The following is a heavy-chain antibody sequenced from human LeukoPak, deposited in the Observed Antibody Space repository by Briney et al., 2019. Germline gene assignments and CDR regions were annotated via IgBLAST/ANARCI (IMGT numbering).Heavy chain of an antibody. J-gene: IGHJ1*01. CDR1: GGSISTSNYY. D-gene: IGHD4-17*01. V-gene: IGHV4-61*05. CDR3: ARGSWDAAYGDPIEYFHH. CDR2: IYYSGST. Sequence: SETLSLTCTVSGGSISTSNYYWGWIRQPPGKGLEWIGHIYYSGSTNYNPSLKSRVTISVDTSKKQFSLKLCSVTAADTAVYYCARGSWDAAYGDPIEYFHHWGQGTLVTVSS.